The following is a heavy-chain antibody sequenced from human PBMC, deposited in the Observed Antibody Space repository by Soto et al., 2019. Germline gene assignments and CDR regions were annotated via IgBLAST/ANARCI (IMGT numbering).Heavy chain of an antibody. CDR2: IYTSGST. D-gene: IGHD6-13*01. CDR1: GGSISSYY. V-gene: IGHV4-4*07. J-gene: IGHJ4*02. Sequence: SETLSLTCTVSGGSISSYYWSWIRQPAGKGLEWIGRIYTSGSTNYNPSLKSRVTMSVDTSKNQFSLKLSSVTAADTAVYYCEREEHSSSWLLPLDYWGQGTLVTVSS. CDR3: EREEHSSSWLLPLDY.